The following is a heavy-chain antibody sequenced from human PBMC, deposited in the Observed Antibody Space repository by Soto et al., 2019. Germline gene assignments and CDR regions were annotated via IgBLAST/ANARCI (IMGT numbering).Heavy chain of an antibody. J-gene: IGHJ4*02. D-gene: IGHD3-10*01. CDR1: GYTFTSYG. CDR3: ARDKGDGSGSYYGY. Sequence: QVQLVQSGDEVKKPGASVKDSCKASGYTFTSYGISWMRQAPGQALEWMGWISAYNGNTNYAQKLQGRVTMTTDTSTSTAYMELRSLRSDDTAVYYCARDKGDGSGSYYGYWGQGTLVTVSS. V-gene: IGHV1-18*01. CDR2: ISAYNGNT.